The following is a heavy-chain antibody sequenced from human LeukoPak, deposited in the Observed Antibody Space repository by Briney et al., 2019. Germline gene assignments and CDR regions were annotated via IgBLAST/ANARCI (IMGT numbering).Heavy chain of an antibody. Sequence: SETLSLTCAVYGGSFSGYYWSWIRQPPGKGLEWIGEINHSGSNNYNLSLKSRVTISVDTSKNQFSLKLSSVTAADTAVYYCARNPPRYYYDSSGYPYWGQGTLVTVSS. V-gene: IGHV4-34*01. CDR3: ARNPPRYYYDSSGYPY. J-gene: IGHJ4*02. CDR1: GGSFSGYY. CDR2: INHSGSN. D-gene: IGHD3-22*01.